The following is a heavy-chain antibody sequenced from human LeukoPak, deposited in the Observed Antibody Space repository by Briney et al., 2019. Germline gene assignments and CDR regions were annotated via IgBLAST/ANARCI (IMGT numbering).Heavy chain of an antibody. Sequence: ASVKVSCKASGYTFTGYYMHWVRQAPGQGLEWMGWINPNSGGTNYAQKFQGRVTMTRDTSISTAYMELSRLGSDDTAVYYCARGVMSNYYNDYFDYWGQGTLVTVSS. V-gene: IGHV1-2*02. CDR1: GYTFTGYY. J-gene: IGHJ4*02. CDR3: ARGVMSNYYNDYFDY. D-gene: IGHD3-22*01. CDR2: INPNSGGT.